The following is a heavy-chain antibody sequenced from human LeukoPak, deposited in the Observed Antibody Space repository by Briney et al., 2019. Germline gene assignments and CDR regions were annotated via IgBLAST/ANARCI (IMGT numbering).Heavy chain of an antibody. Sequence: SETLSLTCTVSGGSIRSYYWSWIRQPAGKGLEWIGRIYTSGSTNYNPSLKSRVTMSVDTSKNQFSLKLSSVTAADTAVYYCARGTDSSSWFVFQHWGQGTLVTVSS. J-gene: IGHJ1*01. D-gene: IGHD6-13*01. CDR3: ARGTDSSSWFVFQH. V-gene: IGHV4-4*07. CDR2: IYTSGST. CDR1: GGSIRSYY.